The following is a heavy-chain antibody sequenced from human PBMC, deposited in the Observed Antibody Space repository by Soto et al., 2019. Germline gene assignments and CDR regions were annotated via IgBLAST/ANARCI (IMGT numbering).Heavy chain of an antibody. D-gene: IGHD3-22*01. Sequence: PSQTLSLTCAISGDSVSSSKAAWNWIRHSPSRGLEWLGRTYYRSKWYNHYAVSVKSRITVNPDTSKNQFSLQLNSVTPEDTAVYYCVRATYFSDSSGYTRCLDYWGQGTLVTVSS. CDR2: TYYRSKWYN. J-gene: IGHJ4*02. V-gene: IGHV6-1*01. CDR3: VRATYFSDSSGYTRCLDY. CDR1: GDSVSSSKAA.